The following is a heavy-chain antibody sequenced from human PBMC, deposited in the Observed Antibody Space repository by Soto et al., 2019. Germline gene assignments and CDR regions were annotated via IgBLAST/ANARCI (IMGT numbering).Heavy chain of an antibody. D-gene: IGHD6-19*01. J-gene: IGHJ4*02. CDR2: ISSSSTI. V-gene: IGHV3-48*01. CDR3: ARERGSGWTFDY. Sequence: GGSLRLSCASSGFTFNSYSMNWVRQAPGKGLEWVSSISSSSTIYYADSVKGRFTISRDNVQNSLYLQMHSLRAEDTAVYYCARERGSGWTFDYWGQGTLVTVSS. CDR1: GFTFNSYS.